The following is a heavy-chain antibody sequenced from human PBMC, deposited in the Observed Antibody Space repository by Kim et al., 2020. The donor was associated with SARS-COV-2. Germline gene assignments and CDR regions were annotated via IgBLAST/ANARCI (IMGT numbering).Heavy chain of an antibody. J-gene: IGHJ3*02. Sequence: GTTSYADPGKGRFTIPRDNSKNTLYLQMASLRAEDTAVYYCTRSLFGGFDIWGQGTPVTVSS. V-gene: IGHV3-23*01. CDR2: GTT. CDR3: TRSLFGGFDI. D-gene: IGHD3-3*01.